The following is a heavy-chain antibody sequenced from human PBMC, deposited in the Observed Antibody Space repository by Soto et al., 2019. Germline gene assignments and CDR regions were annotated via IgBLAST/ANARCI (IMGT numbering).Heavy chain of an antibody. Sequence: QVQLVQSGAEVKRPGSSVKVSCKASGDTFNFYSINWVRQAPGLGLEWMGRVNPIVSMSNYAQKFQGRVTMTADNSTCTAYLELSSLRSEDTAIYYCASSYSSGYRAFDYWGQGALVTVSS. V-gene: IGHV1-69*02. J-gene: IGHJ4*02. CDR2: VNPIVSMS. CDR3: ASSYSSGYRAFDY. CDR1: GDTFNFYS. D-gene: IGHD3-10*01.